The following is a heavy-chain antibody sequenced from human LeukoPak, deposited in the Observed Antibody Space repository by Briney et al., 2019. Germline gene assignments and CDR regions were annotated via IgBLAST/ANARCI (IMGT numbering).Heavy chain of an antibody. CDR2: ISSSGSTI. CDR1: GFTFSSYE. CDR3: AKGEGYEPPLPPIDY. Sequence: TGGSLRLSCAASGFTFSSYEMNWVRQAPGKGLEWVSYISSSGSTIYYADSVKGRFTISRDNAKNSLYLQMNSLRAEDAAVYYCAKGEGYEPPLPPIDYWGQGTLVTVSS. J-gene: IGHJ4*02. V-gene: IGHV3-48*03. D-gene: IGHD6-13*01.